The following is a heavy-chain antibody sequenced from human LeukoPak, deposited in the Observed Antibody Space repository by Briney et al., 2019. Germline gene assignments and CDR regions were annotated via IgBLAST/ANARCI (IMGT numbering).Heavy chain of an antibody. J-gene: IGHJ4*02. V-gene: IGHV3-23*01. CDR3: AKSWGVLLWFGELPFDY. Sequence: PGGSLRLSCAASGFTFSSYEMNWVRQAPGKGLEWVSAISGSGGSTYYADSVKGRFTISRDNSKNTLYLQMNSLRAEDTAVYYCAKSWGVLLWFGELPFDYWGQGTLVTVSS. CDR2: ISGSGGST. CDR1: GFTFSSYE. D-gene: IGHD3-10*01.